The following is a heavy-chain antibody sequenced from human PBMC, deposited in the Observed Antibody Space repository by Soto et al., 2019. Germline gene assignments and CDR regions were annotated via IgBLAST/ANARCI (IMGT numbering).Heavy chain of an antibody. CDR1: GFTFSSYG. J-gene: IGHJ4*02. Sequence: EVQFLESGGGFVQPGGSQRLSCAASGFTFSSYGMSWVRQAPGKGLEWVSSINNSGSRTYHADSVKGRFTISRDNSKNTLYLQMNSLRAEDTAVYYCAKARTDQSGTYFPFDYWGQGTLVTVFS. CDR2: INNSGSRT. D-gene: IGHD1-26*01. CDR3: AKARTDQSGTYFPFDY. V-gene: IGHV3-23*01.